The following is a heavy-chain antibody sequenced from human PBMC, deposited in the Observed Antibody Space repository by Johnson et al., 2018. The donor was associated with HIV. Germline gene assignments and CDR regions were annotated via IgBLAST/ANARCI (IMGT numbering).Heavy chain of an antibody. V-gene: IGHV3-7*01. CDR1: GFRFSSYW. CDR3: ARDGPWLQSQRDAFDI. J-gene: IGHJ3*02. Sequence: VQLVESGGGVVQPGRSLRLSCTVSGFRFSSYWMTWVRQAPGKGLEWVANIKHDGTEKYYVDSVKGRFTISRDNAKKSLYLQMNSLRAEDTAVYYCARDGPWLQSQRDAFDIWGQGTMVTVSS. CDR2: IKHDGTEK. D-gene: IGHD5-24*01.